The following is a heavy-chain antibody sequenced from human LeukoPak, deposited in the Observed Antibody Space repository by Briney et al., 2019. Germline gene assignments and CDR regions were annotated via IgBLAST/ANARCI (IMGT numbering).Heavy chain of an antibody. D-gene: IGHD6-13*01. CDR3: ASVAVRPGYSSSWYLDY. CDR1: GFTVSSNY. CDR2: IYSGGST. Sequence: QTGGSLRLSCAASGFTVSSNYMSWVRQAPGKGLEWVSVIYSGGSTYYADSVKGRFTISRDNSKNTLYLQMNSLRAEDTAVYYCASVAVRPGYSSSWYLDYWGQGTLVTVSS. J-gene: IGHJ4*02. V-gene: IGHV3-53*01.